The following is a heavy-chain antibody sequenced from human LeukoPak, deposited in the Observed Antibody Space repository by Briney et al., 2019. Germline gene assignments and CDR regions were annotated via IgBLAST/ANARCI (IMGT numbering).Heavy chain of an antibody. V-gene: IGHV1-2*02. CDR2: INPNSGGT. Sequence: ASVKVSCKASGYTFTGYYMHWVRQAPGQGLVGVGWINPNSGGTNYAQKFQGRVTMTRDTSISTAYRELSRLRSDDTAVYYCARGLPLYCSGGSCRYGMDVWGQGTTVTASS. D-gene: IGHD2-15*01. CDR1: GYTFTGYY. CDR3: ARGLPLYCSGGSCRYGMDV. J-gene: IGHJ6*02.